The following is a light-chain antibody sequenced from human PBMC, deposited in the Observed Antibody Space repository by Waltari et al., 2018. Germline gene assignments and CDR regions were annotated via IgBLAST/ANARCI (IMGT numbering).Light chain of an antibody. Sequence: QAVLTQDPSLTVSPGGPVTLPCAPTTGAVTSVHYRYLFQQKPGHVPRTRIYVTCNKHSWPPARFSGSLLGGKAALTLSGAQPEDEAEYYCLLWYSGARWVFGGGTKLSVL. CDR3: LLWYSGARWV. CDR2: VTC. V-gene: IGLV7-46*01. CDR1: TGAVTSVHY. J-gene: IGLJ3*02.